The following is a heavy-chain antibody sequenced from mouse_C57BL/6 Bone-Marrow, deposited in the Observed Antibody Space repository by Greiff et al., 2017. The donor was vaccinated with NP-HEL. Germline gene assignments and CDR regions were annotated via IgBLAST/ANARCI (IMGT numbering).Heavy chain of an antibody. CDR1: GYTFTSYD. J-gene: IGHJ4*01. CDR2: IYPRDGST. Sequence: QVQLQQSGPELVKPGASVKLSCKASGYTFTSYDINWVKQRHGQGLEWIGWIYPRDGSTKYNEKLKGKATLTVDTSSSTAYMELHSLTSEDSAVYFCAIGDWDAMDYWGQGTSVTVSS. D-gene: IGHD4-1*01. CDR3: AIGDWDAMDY. V-gene: IGHV1-85*01.